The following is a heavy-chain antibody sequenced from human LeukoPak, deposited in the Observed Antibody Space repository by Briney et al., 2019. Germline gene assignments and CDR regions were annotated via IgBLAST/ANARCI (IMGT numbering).Heavy chain of an antibody. CDR2: FDPEDGET. D-gene: IGHD2-2*03. CDR1: GYTFTSYY. Sequence: ASVKVSCKASGYTFTSYYMHWVRQAPGKGLEWMGGFDPEDGETIYAQKFQGRVTMTEDTSTDTAYMELSSLRSEDAAVYYCATGFNWIFAYWGQGTLVTVSS. V-gene: IGHV1-24*01. CDR3: ATGFNWIFAY. J-gene: IGHJ4*02.